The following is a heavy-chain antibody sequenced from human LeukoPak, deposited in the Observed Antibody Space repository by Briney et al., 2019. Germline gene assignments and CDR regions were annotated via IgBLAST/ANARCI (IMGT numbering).Heavy chain of an antibody. CDR2: IYYSGNT. Sequence: SETLSLTCTVSGVSISSSNSYWGWIRQPPGKGLEWIGSIYYSGNTYYNASLKSQVSISIDTSKNQFSLRLTSVTAADTAVYYCARSRKYCSSTSCYSVGFDYWGQGTLVTVSS. CDR1: GVSISSSNSY. J-gene: IGHJ4*02. CDR3: ARSRKYCSSTSCYSVGFDY. D-gene: IGHD2-2*02. V-gene: IGHV4-39*01.